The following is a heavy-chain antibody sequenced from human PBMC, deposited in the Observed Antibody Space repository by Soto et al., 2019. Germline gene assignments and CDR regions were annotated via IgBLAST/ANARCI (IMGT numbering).Heavy chain of an antibody. CDR3: ARRKWLRDGAFDI. V-gene: IGHV4-34*01. CDR1: GGSFSGYY. D-gene: IGHD5-12*01. J-gene: IGHJ3*02. CDR2: INHSGST. Sequence: SETLSLTCAVYGGSFSGYYWSWIRQPPGKGLEWIGEINHSGSTNYNPSLKSRVTISVDTSKNQFSLKLSSVTAADTAVYYCARRKWLRDGAFDIWGQGTMVTVSS.